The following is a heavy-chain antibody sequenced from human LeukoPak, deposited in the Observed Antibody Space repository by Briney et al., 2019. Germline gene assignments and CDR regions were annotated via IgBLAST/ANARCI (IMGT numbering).Heavy chain of an antibody. V-gene: IGHV3-23*01. J-gene: IGHJ4*02. D-gene: IGHD6-19*01. Sequence: GGSLRLSCAASGFTFSSYAMSWVRQAPGKGLERVSAISGSGGSTYYADSVKGRFTISKDNSKNTLYLQMNSLRAEDTAVYYCAKDPSSGWSSFDYWGQGTLVTVSS. CDR1: GFTFSSYA. CDR2: ISGSGGST. CDR3: AKDPSSGWSSFDY.